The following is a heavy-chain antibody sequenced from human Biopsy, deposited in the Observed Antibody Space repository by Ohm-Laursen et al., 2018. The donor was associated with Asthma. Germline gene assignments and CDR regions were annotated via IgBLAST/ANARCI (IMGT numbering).Heavy chain of an antibody. Sequence: GSLRLSCAASGFAVSRDYMFWVRQAPGKGLEWVSVIYSGGTSHTADSVRGRFTISRDFSKNTLHLQMHSLGVEDTAVYYCARGDSSGWSHFYFDYWGQGTLVTVSS. V-gene: IGHV3-53*01. CDR2: IYSGGTS. CDR3: ARGDSSGWSHFYFDY. J-gene: IGHJ4*02. D-gene: IGHD6-19*01. CDR1: GFAVSRDY.